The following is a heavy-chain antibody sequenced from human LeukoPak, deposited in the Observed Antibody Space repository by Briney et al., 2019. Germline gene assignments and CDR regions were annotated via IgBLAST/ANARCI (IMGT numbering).Heavy chain of an antibody. J-gene: IGHJ4*02. D-gene: IGHD3-22*01. CDR3: ARESYYDSSGLDY. V-gene: IGHV4-59*12. CDR1: GGSINNYY. CDR2: IYYSGST. Sequence: SETLSLTCTVSGGSINNYYWSWIRQPPGKGLEWIGYIYYSGSTNYNPSLKSRVTISVDTSMNQFSLKLSSVTAADTAVYYCARESYYDSSGLDYWGQGTLVTVSS.